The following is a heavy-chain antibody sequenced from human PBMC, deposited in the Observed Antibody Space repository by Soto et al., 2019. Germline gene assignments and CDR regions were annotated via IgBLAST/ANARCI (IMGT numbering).Heavy chain of an antibody. J-gene: IGHJ6*02. CDR2: IYYSGST. CDR3: ARDVHSSDSYYYYGMDV. Sequence: QVQLQESGPGLVKPSETLSLTCTVSGGSISSYYWSWIRQPPGKGLEWIGYIYYSGSTNYNPSLKRRVTISVDTSKNQFSLKLSSVTAADTAVYYCARDVHSSDSYYYYGMDVWGQGTTVTVSS. CDR1: GGSISSYY. D-gene: IGHD6-19*01. V-gene: IGHV4-59*01.